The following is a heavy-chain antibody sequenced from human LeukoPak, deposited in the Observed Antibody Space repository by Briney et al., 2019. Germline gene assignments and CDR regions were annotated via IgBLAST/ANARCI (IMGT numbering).Heavy chain of an antibody. CDR1: GYTFTGYY. Sequence: ASVTVSCMASGYTFTGYYMHWVRQAPGQGREWMGWINPNSGGTNDAQKFQGWVTMTRDTSTSTASMELSRLRSDDTAVYYCARATTAMVTDYWGQGTLVTVSS. D-gene: IGHD5-18*01. V-gene: IGHV1-2*04. J-gene: IGHJ4*02. CDR3: ARATTAMVTDY. CDR2: INPNSGGT.